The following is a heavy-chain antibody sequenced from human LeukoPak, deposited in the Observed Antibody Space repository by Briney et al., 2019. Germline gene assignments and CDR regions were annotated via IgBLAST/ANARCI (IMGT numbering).Heavy chain of an antibody. Sequence: SVKVSCKASGGTFSSYTISWVRQAPGQGLEWMGRIIPILGIANYAQKFQGRVTITADKSTSTAYMGLSSLRSEDTAVYYCARSRDYDFWSGYYPFDYWGQGTLVTVSS. V-gene: IGHV1-69*02. CDR1: GGTFSSYT. CDR2: IIPILGIA. D-gene: IGHD3-3*01. CDR3: ARSRDYDFWSGYYPFDY. J-gene: IGHJ4*02.